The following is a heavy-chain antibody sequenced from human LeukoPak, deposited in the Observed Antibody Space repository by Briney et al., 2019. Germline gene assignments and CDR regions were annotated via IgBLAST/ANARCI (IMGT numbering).Heavy chain of an antibody. CDR2: IIPIFGTA. CDR3: ARDLRIAVREPPHFDY. Sequence: GASVKVSCKASGGTFSSYAISWVRQAPGQGLEWMGGIIPIFGTANYAQKFQGRVTITADESTSTAYMELSSLRSEDTAVYYCARDLRIAVREPPHFDYWGQGTLVTVSS. D-gene: IGHD6-6*01. J-gene: IGHJ4*02. V-gene: IGHV1-69*13. CDR1: GGTFSSYA.